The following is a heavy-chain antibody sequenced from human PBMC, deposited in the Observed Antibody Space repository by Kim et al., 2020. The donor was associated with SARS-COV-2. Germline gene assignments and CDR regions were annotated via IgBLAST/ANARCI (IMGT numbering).Heavy chain of an antibody. D-gene: IGHD3-3*01. CDR3: ARVTPPRRYDFWSGSSDY. Sequence: GGSLRLSCAASGFTFSSYWMHWVRQAPGKGLVWVSRINSDGSSTSYADSVKGRFTISRDNAKNTLYLQMNSLRAEDTAVYYCARVTPPRRYDFWSGSSDYWGQGTLVTVSS. J-gene: IGHJ4*02. V-gene: IGHV3-74*01. CDR2: INSDGSST. CDR1: GFTFSSYW.